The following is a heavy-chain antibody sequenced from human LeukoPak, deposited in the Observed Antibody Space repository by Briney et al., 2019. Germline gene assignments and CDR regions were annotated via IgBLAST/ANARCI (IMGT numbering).Heavy chain of an antibody. CDR1: GFTFRTYA. CDR2: ISGSGGST. D-gene: IGHD3-22*01. CDR3: AEAGFQDSNGYYSPFDY. V-gene: IGHV3-23*01. J-gene: IGHJ4*02. Sequence: GGSLRLSCAASGFTFRTYAVSWVRQAPGEGLEWVSDISGSGGSTYYADFVKGRFTISRDNSKNTVYLQMNSLRGEDTAVYYYAEAGFQDSNGYYSPFDYWGQGTLVTVSS.